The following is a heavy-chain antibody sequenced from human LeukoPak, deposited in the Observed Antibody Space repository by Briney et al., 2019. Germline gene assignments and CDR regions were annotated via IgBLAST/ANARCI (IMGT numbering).Heavy chain of an antibody. D-gene: IGHD3-10*01. CDR2: IYYSGST. V-gene: IGHV4-31*03. J-gene: IGHJ4*02. Sequence: PSETLSLTCTVSGGSISSGGYYWSWIRQHPGKGLEWIGYIYYSGSTYYNPSLKSRVTISVDTSKDQFSLKLGSVTAADTAVYYCARDYYGSGSPSDWGQGTLVTVSS. CDR1: GGSISSGGYY. CDR3: ARDYYGSGSPSD.